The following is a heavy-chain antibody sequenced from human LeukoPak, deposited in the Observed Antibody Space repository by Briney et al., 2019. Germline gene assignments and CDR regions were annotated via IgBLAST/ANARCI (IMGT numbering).Heavy chain of an antibody. D-gene: IGHD3-10*01. J-gene: IGHJ4*02. CDR1: GFTFINYV. Sequence: GGSLKLSCEASGFTFINYVMSWVRQVPGKGPEWVSSVSGSGGRGATYYRDSVKGRFTISRDNSKNTVFLQMNGLSADDTAVYYCTRGTVSSGYFDYWGQGTLVTVSS. CDR3: TRGTVSSGYFDY. V-gene: IGHV3-23*01. CDR2: VSGSGGRGAT.